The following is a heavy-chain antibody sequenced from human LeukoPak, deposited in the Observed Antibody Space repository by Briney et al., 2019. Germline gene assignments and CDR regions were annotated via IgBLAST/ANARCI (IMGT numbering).Heavy chain of an antibody. V-gene: IGHV1-46*01. Sequence: GASVKVSCTASGSTFTSYYMHWVRQAPGQGLEWMGIINPSGGSTSYAQKFKGRVTMTRDTSTSTVYMELSSLRSEDTAVYYCARDSFGSAEYFQHWGQGTLVTVSS. CDR1: GSTFTSYY. CDR2: INPSGGST. J-gene: IGHJ1*01. CDR3: ARDSFGSAEYFQH. D-gene: IGHD1-14*01.